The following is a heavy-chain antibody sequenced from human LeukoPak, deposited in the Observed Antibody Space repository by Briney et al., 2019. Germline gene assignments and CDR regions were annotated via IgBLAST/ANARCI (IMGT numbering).Heavy chain of an antibody. CDR3: ARFDQVSETAGGY. D-gene: IGHD5/OR15-5a*01. J-gene: IGHJ4*02. Sequence: GASVKVSCKASGYTFTEYYMHWVRQAPGQGLEWMGWINPHSGGTNYAQKFQGRVTMTRDTSISTAYMELSRLRSGDTAVYYCARFDQVSETAGGYWGQGTLVTVSS. CDR2: INPHSGGT. V-gene: IGHV1-2*02. CDR1: GYTFTEYY.